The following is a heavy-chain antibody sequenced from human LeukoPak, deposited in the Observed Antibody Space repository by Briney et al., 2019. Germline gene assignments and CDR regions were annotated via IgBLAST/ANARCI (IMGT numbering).Heavy chain of an antibody. CDR3: ARDYYGSSGYQSGFDY. CDR2: IYTSGST. D-gene: IGHD3-22*01. J-gene: IGHJ4*02. V-gene: IGHV4-4*07. Sequence: SETLSLTCTVSGGSISSYYWSWIRQPAGKGLEWIGRIYTSGSTNYNPSLKSRVTMSVDTSKNQFSLKLSSVTAADTAVYYCARDYYGSSGYQSGFDYWGQGTLVTVSS. CDR1: GGSISSYY.